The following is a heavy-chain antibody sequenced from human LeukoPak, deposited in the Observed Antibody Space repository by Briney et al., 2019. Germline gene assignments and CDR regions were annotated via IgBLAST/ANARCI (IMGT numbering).Heavy chain of an antibody. D-gene: IGHD6-13*01. J-gene: IGHJ5*02. CDR1: GGSISDYY. CDR2: IYTSGST. Sequence: SETLSLTCTVSGGSISDYYWSWIRQPAGNGLEWIGRIYTSGSTNYNPSLKSRVTMSVDTSKNQFSLKLSSVTAADTAVYYCARGRGIAAARGVRPWGQGTLVTVSS. V-gene: IGHV4-4*07. CDR3: ARGRGIAAARGVRP.